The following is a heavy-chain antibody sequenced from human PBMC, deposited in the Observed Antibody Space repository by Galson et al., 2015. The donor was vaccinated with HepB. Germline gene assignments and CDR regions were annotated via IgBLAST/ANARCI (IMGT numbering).Heavy chain of an antibody. J-gene: IGHJ4*02. V-gene: IGHV3-30*04. CDR1: GFTFSSYP. CDR2: ISYDGGNK. D-gene: IGHD5-24*01. Sequence: SLRLSCAASGFTFSSYPMHWVRQAPGKGLEWVAVISYDGGNKYYADSVKGRFTISRDYSKNTLYLQMDSLRAEDTAVYYCASPPAGYKSDFFDYWGQGTLVTVSS. CDR3: ASPPAGYKSDFFDY.